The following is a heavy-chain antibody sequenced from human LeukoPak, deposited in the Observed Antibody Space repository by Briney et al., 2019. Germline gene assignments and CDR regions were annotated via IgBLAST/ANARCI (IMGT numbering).Heavy chain of an antibody. CDR2: IIPIFGTA. CDR3: ASPGDAFDI. Sequence: ASVKVSCKASGGTFSSYAISWVRQAPEQGLEWMGGIIPIFGTANYTQKFQGRVTITADESTSTAYMELSSLRSEDTAVYYCASPGDAFDIWGQGTMVTVSS. V-gene: IGHV1-69*13. D-gene: IGHD3-10*01. CDR1: GGTFSSYA. J-gene: IGHJ3*02.